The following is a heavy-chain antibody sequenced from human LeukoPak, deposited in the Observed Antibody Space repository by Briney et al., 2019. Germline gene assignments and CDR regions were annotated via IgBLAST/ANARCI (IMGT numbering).Heavy chain of an antibody. V-gene: IGHV3-48*02. CDR1: GFTFSSNT. D-gene: IGHD3-9*01. CDR3: ARGALRYSDY. Sequence: GGTLRLSSSASGFTFSSNTMKWVRQAPGKGRKWVSSISSSSSAIYYAASVKGRFTISRDNAKNSLYLQMNSLRDEDTAVYYCARGALRYSDYWGQGTLVTVSS. J-gene: IGHJ4*02. CDR2: ISSSSSAI.